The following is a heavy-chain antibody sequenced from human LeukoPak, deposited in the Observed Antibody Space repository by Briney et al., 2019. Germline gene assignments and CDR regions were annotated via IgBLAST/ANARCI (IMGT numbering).Heavy chain of an antibody. Sequence: SETLSLTCTVSGGSISSYHWSWFRQAPGKGLEWIGYMYNSGSTNFNPSLKSRVTISVDTSKNQFSLRLSSVTAADTAVYYCARSSSGGTFFDYWGQGTLVTVSS. CDR1: GGSISSYH. CDR2: MYNSGST. CDR3: ARSSSGGTFFDY. D-gene: IGHD2-15*01. J-gene: IGHJ4*02. V-gene: IGHV4-59*12.